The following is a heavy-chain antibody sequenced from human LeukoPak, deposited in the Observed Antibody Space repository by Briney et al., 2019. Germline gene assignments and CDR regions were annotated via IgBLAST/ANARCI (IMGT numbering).Heavy chain of an antibody. V-gene: IGHV1-2*02. CDR2: INPNSGGT. D-gene: IGHD5-12*01. CDR1: GYTFTGYY. CDR3: GRGARPPHYYYYMDV. Sequence: ASVKVSCKASGYTFTGYYMHWVRQASGQGLEWMGWINPNSGGTNYAQKFQGRVTMTRDTSISTAYMELSRLRSDDTAVYYCGRGARPPHYYYYMDVWGKGTTVTVSS. J-gene: IGHJ6*03.